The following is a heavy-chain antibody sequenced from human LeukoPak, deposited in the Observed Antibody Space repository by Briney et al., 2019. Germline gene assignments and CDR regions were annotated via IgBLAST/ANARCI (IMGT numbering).Heavy chain of an antibody. Sequence: SETLSLTCTVSGGSISSGGYYWSWIRQHPGKGLEGIGYIYYSGSTYYNPSLKSRVTISVDTSKNQFSLKLSSVTAADTAVYYCARSAAGIRNWFDPWGQGTLVTVSS. CDR1: GGSISSGGYY. J-gene: IGHJ5*02. D-gene: IGHD6-13*01. CDR3: ARSAAGIRNWFDP. CDR2: IYYSGST. V-gene: IGHV4-31*03.